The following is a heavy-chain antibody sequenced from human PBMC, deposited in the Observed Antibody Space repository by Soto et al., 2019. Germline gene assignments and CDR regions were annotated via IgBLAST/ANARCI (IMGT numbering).Heavy chain of an antibody. Sequence: GGSLRLSCAASGFTFSSYWMTWVRQAPGKGLEWVANIKQDGSEEYYVDSVKGRFTISRDNAKNSLYLQMNSLRAEDTAIYYCAMGYWYFRSWGQGALVTVSS. V-gene: IGHV3-7*01. CDR2: IKQDGSEE. CDR3: AMGYWYFRS. CDR1: GFTFSSYW. D-gene: IGHD2-8*02. J-gene: IGHJ5*02.